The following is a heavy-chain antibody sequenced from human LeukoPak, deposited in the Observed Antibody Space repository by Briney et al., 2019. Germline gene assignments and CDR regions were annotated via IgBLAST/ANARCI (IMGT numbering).Heavy chain of an antibody. CDR1: GFTFSIYG. CDR3: AKGYRSSGSYYFDL. J-gene: IGHJ4*02. V-gene: IGHV3-23*01. CDR2: ISTGGGTT. Sequence: GGSLRLSCAGSGFTFSIYGMSWVRQAPGKGPEWVSDISTGGGTTYYADSVKGRFTVSRDNSKNTLHLQMNSLRAEDTAMYYCAKGYRSSGSYYFDLWGRGTLVTVSS. D-gene: IGHD6-19*01.